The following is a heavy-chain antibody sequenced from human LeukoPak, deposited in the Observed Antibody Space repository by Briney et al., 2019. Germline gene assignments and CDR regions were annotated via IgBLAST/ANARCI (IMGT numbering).Heavy chain of an antibody. V-gene: IGHV3-21*01. CDR2: IRSSSSYI. CDR1: GFTFSSYS. CDR3: ARAPKGSGSPGVY. Sequence: PGGSLRLSCAASGFTFSSYSMNWVRQAPGKGLEWVSSIRSSSSYIYYADSVKGRFTISRDNAENSLYLQMNSLRAEDTAVYYCARAPKGSGSPGVYWGQGTLVTVSS. J-gene: IGHJ4*02. D-gene: IGHD3-22*01.